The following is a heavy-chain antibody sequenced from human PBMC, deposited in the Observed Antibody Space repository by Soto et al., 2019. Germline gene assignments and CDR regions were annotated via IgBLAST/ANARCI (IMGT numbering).Heavy chain of an antibody. CDR1: GGTFNTFA. J-gene: IGHJ6*02. CDR3: GLASKWELLGYFYGMDV. Sequence: QVQLVQSGAEVQKPGSSAKVSCKASGGTFNTFAFTWVRQAPGQGFEWMGGVIPLFNTPDYAQKFQGRVTITADESTSTVYLELSGLSSDDTAVYFCGLASKWELLGYFYGMDVWGQGTTVIVSS. D-gene: IGHD1-26*01. CDR2: VIPLFNTP. V-gene: IGHV1-69*01.